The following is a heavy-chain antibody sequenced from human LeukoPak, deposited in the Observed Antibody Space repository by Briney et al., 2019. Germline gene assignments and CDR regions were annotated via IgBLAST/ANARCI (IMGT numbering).Heavy chain of an antibody. Sequence: SETLSLTCTVSGGPISSSSYYWGWIRQPPGKGLEWIGSIYYSGSTYYNPSLKSRVTISVDTSKNQFSLKLSSVTAADTAVYYCARSYCTNGVCYRWDYWGQGTLVTVSS. J-gene: IGHJ4*02. CDR2: IYYSGST. CDR3: ARSYCTNGVCYRWDY. D-gene: IGHD2-8*01. V-gene: IGHV4-39*07. CDR1: GGPISSSSYY.